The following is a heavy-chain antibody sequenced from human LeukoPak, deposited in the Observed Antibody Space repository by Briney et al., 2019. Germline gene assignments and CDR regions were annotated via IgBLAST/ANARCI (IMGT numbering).Heavy chain of an antibody. D-gene: IGHD3-10*01. V-gene: IGHV1-2*02. CDR1: GYTFTGYF. CDR2: INPNSGGT. Sequence: ASVKVSCKASGYTFTGYFMHWVRQAPGQGLERMGWINPNSGGTNYAQKFQGRVTMTRDTSIGTAYMELSRLRSDDTAVYYCARAPYYYGSGSQTGDDWFDPWGQGTLVTVSS. CDR3: ARAPYYYGSGSQTGDDWFDP. J-gene: IGHJ5*02.